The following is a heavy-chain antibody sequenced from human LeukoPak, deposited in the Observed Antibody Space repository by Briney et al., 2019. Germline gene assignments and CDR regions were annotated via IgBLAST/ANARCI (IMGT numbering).Heavy chain of an antibody. D-gene: IGHD6-19*01. Sequence: GGSLRLSCAASGFTFSNYAMAWVRQAPGKGLEWVSSISSSSSYIYYADSVKGRFTISRDNAKNSLYLQMNSLRAEDTAVYYCASPKYSSGWYAVNYYYGMDVWGQGTTVTVSS. CDR2: ISSSSSYI. V-gene: IGHV3-21*01. CDR1: GFTFSNYA. J-gene: IGHJ6*02. CDR3: ASPKYSSGWYAVNYYYGMDV.